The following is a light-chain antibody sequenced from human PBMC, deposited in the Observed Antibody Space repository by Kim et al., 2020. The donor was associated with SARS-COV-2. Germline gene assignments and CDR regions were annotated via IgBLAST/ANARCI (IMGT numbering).Light chain of an antibody. V-gene: IGLV2-8*01. CDR3: SSYAGSNNVL. J-gene: IGLJ2*01. CDR2: ELD. Sequence: QSALTQPPSASGPPGQSVAISCTGTSSDVGGYNYVSWYQQHPGKAPKLMIYELDKRPSGVPDRFSGSKSGNTASLTVSGLQAEDEADYYCSSYAGSNNVLFGGGTKLTVL. CDR1: SSDVGGYNY.